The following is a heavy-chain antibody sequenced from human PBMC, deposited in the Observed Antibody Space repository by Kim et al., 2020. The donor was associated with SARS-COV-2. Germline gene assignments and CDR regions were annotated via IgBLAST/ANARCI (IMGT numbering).Heavy chain of an antibody. CDR1: VVTVSSNY. Sequence: GGSLRLSCAASVVTVSSNYMSWVRQAPGKGLEWVSVIYIGGSTYYADSVKGRFTISRDNSKNTLYLQMNSLRAEDTAVYYCARDLDYYGMDVWGQGTTVT. V-gene: IGHV3-53*01. CDR3: ARDLDYYGMDV. CDR2: IYIGGST. J-gene: IGHJ6*02.